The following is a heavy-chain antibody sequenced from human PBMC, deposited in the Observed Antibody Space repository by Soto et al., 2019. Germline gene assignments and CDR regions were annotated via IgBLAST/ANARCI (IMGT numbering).Heavy chain of an antibody. CDR3: ASYAYYYDNRGRLNNWFDP. D-gene: IGHD3-22*01. V-gene: IGHV4-30-4*01. Sequence: SETLSLTCTVSGGSISSGDYYWSWIRQPPGKGLEWIGYIYYSGSTYYNPSLKSRVTISVDTSKNQFSLKLSSVTAADTAVYYCASYAYYYDNRGRLNNWFDPWGQGTLVTVSS. J-gene: IGHJ5*02. CDR2: IYYSGST. CDR1: GGSISSGDYY.